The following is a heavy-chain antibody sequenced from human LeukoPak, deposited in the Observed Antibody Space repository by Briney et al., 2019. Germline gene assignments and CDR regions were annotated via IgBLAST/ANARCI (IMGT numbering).Heavy chain of an antibody. D-gene: IGHD3-22*01. CDR1: GFTFSSYA. CDR3: AKGPQVGSGYHPDS. Sequence: GGSLRLSCGASGFTFSSYAMTWVRQAPGEGLEWVSTITGSDDRTYYADSVKGRFIISRDHSKNTLHLQINSLRAEDTAIYYCAKGPQVGSGYHPDSWGQGTLVTVSS. CDR2: ITGSDDRT. J-gene: IGHJ4*02. V-gene: IGHV3-23*01.